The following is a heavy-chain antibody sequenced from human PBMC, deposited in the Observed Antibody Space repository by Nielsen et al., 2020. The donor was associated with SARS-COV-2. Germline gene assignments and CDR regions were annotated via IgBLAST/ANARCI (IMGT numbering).Heavy chain of an antibody. D-gene: IGHD6-6*01. Sequence: SVKVSCKASGGTFSSYAISWVRQAPGQGLEWMGGIIPIFDTANYAQKFQGRVTITADESTSTAYMELSSLRSEDTAVYYCARGPAPYSSSSYNYYYYYMDVWGKGTTVTVSS. J-gene: IGHJ6*03. CDR3: ARGPAPYSSSSYNYYYYYMDV. V-gene: IGHV1-69*13. CDR2: IIPIFDTA. CDR1: GGTFSSYA.